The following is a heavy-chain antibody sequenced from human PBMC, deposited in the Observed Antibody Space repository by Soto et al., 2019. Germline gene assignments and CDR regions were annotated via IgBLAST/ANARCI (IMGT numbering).Heavy chain of an antibody. CDR3: AKDQGVYGSLFDY. J-gene: IGHJ4*02. V-gene: IGHV3-23*01. CDR2: ISGSGGST. D-gene: IGHD3-10*01. Sequence: HPGGSLRLSCAAPGFTFSSYAMSWVRQAPGKGLEWVSAISGSGGSTYYADSVKGRFTISRDNSKNTLYLQMNSLRAEDTAVYYCAKDQGVYGSLFDYWGQGTLVTVSS. CDR1: GFTFSSYA.